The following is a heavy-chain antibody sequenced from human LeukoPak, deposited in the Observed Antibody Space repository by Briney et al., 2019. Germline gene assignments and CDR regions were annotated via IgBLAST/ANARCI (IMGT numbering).Heavy chain of an antibody. CDR3: ARGRVSSSTWYSTYYYFFYMDF. CDR1: GYTFGAYY. Sequence: ASVKVSCKASGYTFGAYYMYWVRQAPGQGLEWMGWIRPNSGGTNYTQKFQGRVTMTRDTSINTAYMELSGLTSDDTAVYFCARGRVSSSTWYSTYYYFFYMDFWGKGTTVTVSS. V-gene: IGHV1-2*02. D-gene: IGHD4-11*01. CDR2: IRPNSGGT. J-gene: IGHJ6*03.